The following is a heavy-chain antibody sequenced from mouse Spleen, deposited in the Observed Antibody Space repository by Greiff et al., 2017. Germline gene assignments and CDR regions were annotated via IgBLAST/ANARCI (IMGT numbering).Heavy chain of an antibody. CDR1: GYTFTSYW. V-gene: IGHV1-50*01. J-gene: IGHJ2*01. CDR3: ARRWDVGAYFDY. D-gene: IGHD4-1*01. Sequence: QVQLQQPGAELVKPGASVKLSCKASGYTFTSYWMQWVKQRPGQGLEWIGEIDPSDSYTNYNQKFKGKATLTVDTSSSTAYMQLSSLTSEDSAVYYCARRWDVGAYFDYRGQGTTLTVSS. CDR2: IDPSDSYT.